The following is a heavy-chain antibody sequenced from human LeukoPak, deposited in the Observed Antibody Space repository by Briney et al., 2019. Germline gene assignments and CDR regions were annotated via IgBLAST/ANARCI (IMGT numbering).Heavy chain of an antibody. CDR3: ARSINYYGSGSYYYYGMDV. D-gene: IGHD3-10*01. V-gene: IGHV3-23*01. J-gene: IGHJ6*02. CDR2: ISASGGST. CDR1: GFTFSRYA. Sequence: GGSLRLSCAASGFTFSRYAMSWVRQALGKGLEWVSGISASGGSTYYADSVKGRFTISRDNSKNTLYLQMNSLRAEDTAVYYCARSINYYGSGSYYYYGMDVWGQGTTVTVSS.